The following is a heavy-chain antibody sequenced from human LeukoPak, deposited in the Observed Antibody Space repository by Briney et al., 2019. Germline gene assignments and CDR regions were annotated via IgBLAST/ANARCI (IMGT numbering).Heavy chain of an antibody. J-gene: IGHJ4*02. CDR2: MYHSGST. Sequence: PSETLSLTCVVCDYSISSGYHWGWIRQPPGKGLEWIGSMYHSGSTYYNPSLKSRVTISVDMSKNQFSLQLSSVTAADTAVYYCVRYSTGWFGSCDYWGQGTLVTVSS. V-gene: IGHV4-38-2*01. D-gene: IGHD6-19*01. CDR3: VRYSTGWFGSCDY. CDR1: DYSISSGYH.